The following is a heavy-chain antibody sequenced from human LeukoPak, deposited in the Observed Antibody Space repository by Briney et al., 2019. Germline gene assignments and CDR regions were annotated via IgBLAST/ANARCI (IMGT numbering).Heavy chain of an antibody. CDR3: ARRRKGSSSWYYFDY. V-gene: IGHV4-59*08. CDR2: IYCSGST. Sequence: SETLSLTCTVSGGSISSYYWSWIRQPPGKGLEWIGYIYCSGSTNYNPSLKSRVTISVDTSKNQFSLKLSSVTAADTAVYYCARRRKGSSSWYYFDYWGQGTLVTVSS. CDR1: GGSISSYY. D-gene: IGHD6-13*01. J-gene: IGHJ4*02.